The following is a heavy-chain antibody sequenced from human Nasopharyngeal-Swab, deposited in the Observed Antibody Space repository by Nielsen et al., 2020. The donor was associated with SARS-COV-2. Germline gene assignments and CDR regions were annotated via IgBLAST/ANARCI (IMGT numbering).Heavy chain of an antibody. CDR1: GFTFSTYN. D-gene: IGHD6-13*01. CDR3: ARGGQQPL. CDR2: ISGRTTYI. J-gene: IGHJ4*02. Sequence: GGSLRLSCAASGFTFSTYNMHWVRQAPGKGLEWVSSISGRTTYIYHADSMKGRFTISRDNAKNSLYLQMSSLRAEDTAIYYCARGGQQPLWGQGTLVTVSS. V-gene: IGHV3-21*01.